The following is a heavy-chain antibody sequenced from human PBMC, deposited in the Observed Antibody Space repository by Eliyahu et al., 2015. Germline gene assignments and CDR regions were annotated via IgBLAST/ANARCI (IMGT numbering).Heavy chain of an antibody. CDR2: IHHSGTT. CDR3: AGGTYFYAFDY. V-gene: IGHV4-38-2*02. D-gene: IGHD1-26*01. J-gene: IGHJ4*02. CDR1: GYSISSGYY. Sequence: QVQLQESGPGLVKPSEXLSLTCTVSGYSISSGYYWGWIRQPPGKALEWIGNIHHSGTTYYNPSLKSRVTISVDTSRNQFSLKLSSVTAADTAVYYCAGGTYFYAFDYWGQGTLVTVSS.